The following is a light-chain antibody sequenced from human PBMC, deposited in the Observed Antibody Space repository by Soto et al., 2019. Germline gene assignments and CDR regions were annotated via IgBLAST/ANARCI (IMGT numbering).Light chain of an antibody. J-gene: IGLJ2*01. CDR1: SGSIASHF. Sequence: NFMLTQPHSVSESPGKTVTISCTRSSGSIASHFVQWYQQRPGSAPTTVIYEDNQRPSGVPDRFSGSIDSSSNSASLTISGLMTEDEADYYCQSFDSSNYVVFGGGTKLTVL. CDR3: QSFDSSNYVV. V-gene: IGLV6-57*04. CDR2: EDN.